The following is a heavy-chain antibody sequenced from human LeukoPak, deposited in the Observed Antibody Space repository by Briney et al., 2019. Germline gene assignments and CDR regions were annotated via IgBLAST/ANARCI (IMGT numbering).Heavy chain of an antibody. Sequence: GGSLRLSCAASGFTFSSYGMSWVRQAPGKGLEGVSYISSSSSTVYYADSVKGRFTISRDKAKNSLYLQMNSLRAEDTAVYYCASPIARSDTGGYFSTGQPRDAFDIWGQGTMVTVSS. CDR1: GFTFSSYG. CDR2: ISSSSSTV. V-gene: IGHV3-48*01. D-gene: IGHD3-22*01. J-gene: IGHJ3*02. CDR3: ASPIARSDTGGYFSTGQPRDAFDI.